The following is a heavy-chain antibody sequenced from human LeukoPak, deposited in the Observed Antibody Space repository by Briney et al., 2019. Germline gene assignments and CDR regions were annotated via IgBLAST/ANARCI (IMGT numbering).Heavy chain of an antibody. V-gene: IGHV1-46*01. J-gene: IGHJ4*02. CDR2: INPSGGST. CDR3: ATDLPRYYDSTSMLSSY. D-gene: IGHD3-22*01. CDR1: GYTFTSYY. Sequence: ASVKVSCKASGYTFTSYYMHWVRQAPGQGLEWMGIINPSGGSTSYAQKFQGRVTMTRDMSTSTVYMELSSLRSEDTAVYYCATDLPRYYDSTSMLSSYWGQGTLATVSS.